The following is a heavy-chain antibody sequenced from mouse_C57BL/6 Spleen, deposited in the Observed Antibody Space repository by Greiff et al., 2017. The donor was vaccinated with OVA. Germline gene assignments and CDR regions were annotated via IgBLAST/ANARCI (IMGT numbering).Heavy chain of an antibody. CDR2: ISSGGSYT. CDR3: ARQISNYWYFDV. J-gene: IGHJ1*03. D-gene: IGHD2-5*01. V-gene: IGHV5-6*01. CDR1: GFTFSSYG. Sequence: EVMLVESGGDLVKPGGSLKLSCAASGFTFSSYGMSWVSQTPDKRLEWVVTISSGGSYTYYPASVKGRFTISRDNATHTLYLQMSSLMTEDTAMVYCARQISNYWYFDVWGTGTTVTVSS.